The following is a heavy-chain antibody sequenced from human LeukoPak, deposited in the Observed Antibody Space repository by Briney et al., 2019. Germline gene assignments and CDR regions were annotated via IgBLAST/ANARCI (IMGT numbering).Heavy chain of an antibody. CDR2: ISYDGSNK. V-gene: IGHV3-30*18. J-gene: IGHJ4*02. CDR3: AKDRQTTKYYFDY. CDR1: GFIFSSYG. Sequence: GGSLRLSCAASGFIFSSYGMHWVRQAPGKGLEWVAVISYDGSNKYYADSVKGRFTISRDNSKNTLYLQMNSLRAEDTAVYYCAKDRQTTKYYFDYWGQGTLVTVSS. D-gene: IGHD4-17*01.